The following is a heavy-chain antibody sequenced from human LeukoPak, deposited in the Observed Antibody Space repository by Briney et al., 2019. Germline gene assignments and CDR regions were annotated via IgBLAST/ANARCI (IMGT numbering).Heavy chain of an antibody. V-gene: IGHV4-39*07. CDR1: GGSISSSSYY. CDR3: ARETVRGVFDY. D-gene: IGHD3-10*01. J-gene: IGHJ4*02. CDR2: MYYSGST. Sequence: SETLSLTCTVSGGSISSSSYYWGWIRQPPGKGLEWIGSMYYSGSTYYNPSLKSRVTISVDKSKNQFSLKLSSVTAADTAVYYCARETVRGVFDYWGQGTLVTVSS.